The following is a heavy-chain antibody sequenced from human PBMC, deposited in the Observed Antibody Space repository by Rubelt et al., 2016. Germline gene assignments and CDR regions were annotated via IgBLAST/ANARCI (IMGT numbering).Heavy chain of an antibody. D-gene: IGHD1-7*01. CDR1: GYSIRSGYY. Sequence: QVQLQESGPGLVKPSETLSLTCTVSGYSIRSGYYWGWIRQPPGKGLEWIGSIYYSGSTYYNPSLNSRVTIAGDTSKNQYPLKLSLWTAADTAVYYGARRGRTGSTFVFWVDPWGEGVLVTVS. CDR3: ARRGRTGSTFVFWVDP. CDR2: IYYSGST. V-gene: IGHV4-38-2*02. J-gene: IGHJ5*02.